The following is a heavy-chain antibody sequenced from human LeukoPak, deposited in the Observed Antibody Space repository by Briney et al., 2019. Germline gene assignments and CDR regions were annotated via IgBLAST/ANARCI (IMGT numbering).Heavy chain of an antibody. V-gene: IGHV3-23*01. Sequence: PGGSLRLSCAASGFTFSSHAMNWVRQAPGKGLEWVSTISGRGDSTYYADSVKGRFTISRDNSKNTLFLQMNSLRAEDTAVYYCAKFVNYDSTGLKTAFDYWGQGTLVTVSS. D-gene: IGHD3-22*01. CDR1: GFTFSSHA. CDR3: AKFVNYDSTGLKTAFDY. J-gene: IGHJ4*02. CDR2: ISGRGDST.